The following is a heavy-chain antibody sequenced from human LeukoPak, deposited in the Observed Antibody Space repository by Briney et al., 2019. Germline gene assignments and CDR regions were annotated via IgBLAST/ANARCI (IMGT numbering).Heavy chain of an antibody. J-gene: IGHJ2*01. CDR2: INSDGSST. CDR1: GFTFSSYW. V-gene: IGHV3-74*01. D-gene: IGHD3-22*01. CDR3: ARDQYYYDSSGYLGSVWYFDL. Sequence: GGSLRLSCAASGFTFSSYWMHWVRQAPGKGLVWVSRINSDGSSTSYADSVKGRFTISRDNAKNTLYLQMNSLRAEDTAVYYCARDQYYYDSSGYLGSVWYFDLWGRGTLVTVSS.